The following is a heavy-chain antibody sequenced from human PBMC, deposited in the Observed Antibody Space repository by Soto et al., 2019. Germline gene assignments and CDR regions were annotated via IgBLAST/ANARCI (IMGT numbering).Heavy chain of an antibody. CDR2: IYYSGST. CDR3: ARQVAYNWFDP. V-gene: IGHV4-59*01. J-gene: IGHJ5*02. CDR1: GGSISSYY. Sequence: SETLSLTCTVSGGSISSYYWSWIRQPPGKGLEWIGYIYYSGSTNYNPSLKSRVTISVDTSKNQFSLKLSSVTAADTAVYYCARQVAYNWFDPWGQGTLVTVS.